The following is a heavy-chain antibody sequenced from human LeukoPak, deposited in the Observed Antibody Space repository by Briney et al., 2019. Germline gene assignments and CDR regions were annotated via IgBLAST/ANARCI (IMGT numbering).Heavy chain of an antibody. V-gene: IGHV1-2*02. CDR1: GYTFTGYY. J-gene: IGHJ4*02. CDR2: INPNSGGT. Sequence: ASVKVSCKASGYTFTGYYMHWVRQAPGQGLEWMGWINPNSGGTNYAQKFQGRVTMTRDTSISTAYMELSRLRSDDTDVYYCARGGVNVVVPAAMTGVMDYWGQGTLVTVSS. D-gene: IGHD2-2*01. CDR3: ARGGVNVVVPAAMTGVMDY.